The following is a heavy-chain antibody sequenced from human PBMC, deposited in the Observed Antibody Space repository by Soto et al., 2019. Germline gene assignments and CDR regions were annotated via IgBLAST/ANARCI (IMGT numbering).Heavy chain of an antibody. J-gene: IGHJ5*02. CDR1: GGSISSYY. Sequence: SETLSLTCTVSGGSISSYYMSWSRQPPEKGQKRIGYSYYSGSTNYNPTLKSRVTISVDTSKNQFSMKLSSVTAEDTAVYYCARQPEAVSWFDPWGQGTLVTSPQ. V-gene: IGHV4-59*01. CDR2: SYYSGST. CDR3: ARQPEAVSWFDP. D-gene: IGHD2-2*01.